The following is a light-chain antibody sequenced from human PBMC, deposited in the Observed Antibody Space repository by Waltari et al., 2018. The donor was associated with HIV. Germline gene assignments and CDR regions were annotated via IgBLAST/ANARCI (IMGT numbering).Light chain of an antibody. Sequence: QSALTPPASVSGSPGQSITLSCTGTSSDVGGYNYVSWYQQHPGKAPKLMIYAVSNRPSGVSNRFSGSKSGNTASLTISGLQAEDEADYYCSSYTSSRSYVFGTGTRDTV. CDR1: SSDVGGYNY. CDR3: SSYTSSRSYV. CDR2: AVS. V-gene: IGLV2-14*03. J-gene: IGLJ1*01.